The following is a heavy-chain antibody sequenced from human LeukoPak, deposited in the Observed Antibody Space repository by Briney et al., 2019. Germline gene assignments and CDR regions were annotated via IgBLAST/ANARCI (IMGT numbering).Heavy chain of an antibody. CDR2: IYSGGST. Sequence: GGSLRLSCAASEFSVGSNYMTWVRQAPGKGLEWVSLIYSGGSTYYADSVKGRFTISRDNSKNTLYLQMNSLRAEDTAVYYCAKEDWELHFDYWGQGTLVTVSS. CDR3: AKEDWELHFDY. V-gene: IGHV3-66*02. J-gene: IGHJ4*02. CDR1: EFSVGSNY. D-gene: IGHD1-26*01.